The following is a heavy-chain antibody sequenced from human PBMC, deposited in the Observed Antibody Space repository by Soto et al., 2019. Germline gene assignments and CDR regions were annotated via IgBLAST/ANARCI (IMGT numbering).Heavy chain of an antibody. V-gene: IGHV4-4*02. CDR3: ARDQGSHPGD. J-gene: IGHJ4*02. CDR1: GVSISSDNW. Sequence: QVQLQESGPGLVRPSGTVSLTCAVSGVSISSDNWWSWVRQPPGKALEWIGEIHHSGSTNYNPSLKIRVTMSVVPSKDLFSLTLNSVTAADTAFYYCARDQGSHPGDWGQGTLVSVSS. CDR2: IHHSGST. D-gene: IGHD6-13*01.